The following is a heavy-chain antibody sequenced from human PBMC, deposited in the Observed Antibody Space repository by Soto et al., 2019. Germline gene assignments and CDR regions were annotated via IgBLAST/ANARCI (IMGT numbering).Heavy chain of an antibody. Sequence: SETLSLTCTVSGGSISSGGYYWSWIRQHPGKGLEWIGYIYYSGSTYYNPSLKSRVTISVDTSKNQFSLKLSSVTAADTAVYYCARDSQSYDSSGYYIGLDGWFDPWGQGTLVTVSS. J-gene: IGHJ5*02. D-gene: IGHD3-22*01. CDR1: GGSISSGGYY. CDR2: IYYSGST. CDR3: ARDSQSYDSSGYYIGLDGWFDP. V-gene: IGHV4-31*03.